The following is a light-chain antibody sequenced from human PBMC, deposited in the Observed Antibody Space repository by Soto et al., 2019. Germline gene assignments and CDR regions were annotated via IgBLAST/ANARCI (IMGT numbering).Light chain of an antibody. J-gene: IGKJ2*01. CDR1: QGISSW. CDR2: SIS. V-gene: IGKV1-12*01. CDR3: QQANTFPYT. Sequence: QMTQSPSSVSASVGDRVTITCRASQGISSWLAWYQQKPGKAPKLLIYSISNLQSGVPSRFSGSGSGTEFTLTIRSVQPEDFATYYCQQANTFPYTFGQGTKLDI.